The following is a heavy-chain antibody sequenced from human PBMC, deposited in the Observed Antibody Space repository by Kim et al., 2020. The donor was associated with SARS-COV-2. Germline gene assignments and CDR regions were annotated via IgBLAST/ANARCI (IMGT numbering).Heavy chain of an antibody. J-gene: IGHJ4*02. D-gene: IGHD2-2*01. CDR3: ARGRCSSTSCSIFDY. V-gene: IGHV1-3*01. Sequence: KFQGRVTLTRDTSARPAYMELSSLRSEDTAVYYCARGRCSSTSCSIFDYWGQGTLVTVSS.